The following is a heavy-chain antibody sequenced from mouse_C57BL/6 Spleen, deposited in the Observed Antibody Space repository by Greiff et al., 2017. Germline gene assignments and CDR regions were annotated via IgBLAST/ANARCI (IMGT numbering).Heavy chain of an antibody. CDR2: IDPSDSYT. J-gene: IGHJ4*01. CDR3: ARVYYYGSSSSMDY. V-gene: IGHV1-69*01. Sequence: VQLQQPGAELVMPGASVKLSCKASGYTFTSYWMHWVKQRPGQGLAWIGEIDPSDSYTNYNQKFKGKSTLTVDKSSSTAYMQLSSLTSEDSAVYYCARVYYYGSSSSMDYWGQGTSVTVSS. D-gene: IGHD1-1*01. CDR1: GYTFTSYW.